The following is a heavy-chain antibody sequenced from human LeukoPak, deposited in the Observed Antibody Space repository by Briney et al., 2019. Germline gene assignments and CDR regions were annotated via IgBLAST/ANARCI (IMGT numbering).Heavy chain of an antibody. Sequence: PSETLSLTCTVSGGSISSYYWSWIRQPPGKGLEWIGYISYSGSTNYNPSLKSRVTISVDTSKNQFSLKLSSVTAADTAVYYCATRKAAGSLDYWGQGTLVTVSS. CDR3: ATRKAAGSLDY. D-gene: IGHD6-13*01. J-gene: IGHJ4*02. V-gene: IGHV4-59*08. CDR1: GGSISSYY. CDR2: ISYSGST.